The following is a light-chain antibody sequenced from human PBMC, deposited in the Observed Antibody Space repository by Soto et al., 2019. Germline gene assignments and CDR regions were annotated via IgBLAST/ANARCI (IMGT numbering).Light chain of an antibody. Sequence: EIVMTQSPATLSVSPGERATLSCRASQSVSSNLAWYQQKPGQAPRLLIYGASTRATGIPARFSGSGSVTEFTLTISSLQSEDFAVYYCQHYNNWPTFGGGTKVEIK. J-gene: IGKJ4*02. CDR3: QHYNNWPT. CDR2: GAS. CDR1: QSVSSN. V-gene: IGKV3-15*01.